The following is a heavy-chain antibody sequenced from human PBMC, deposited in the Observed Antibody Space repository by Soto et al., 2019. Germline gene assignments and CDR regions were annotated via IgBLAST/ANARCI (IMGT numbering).Heavy chain of an antibody. CDR3: ARECFDYGPGRMDV. Sequence: EVQLVESGGGLLQPGGSLTLSCTASGFTFSNYWMHWVRQAPGKGLVWVSRTKSDGSGTSYTDSVKGRFTISRDNAYNTLYLQMSNLRAEDTAVYYCARECFDYGPGRMDVWGKGTTVIVSS. CDR2: TKSDGSGT. V-gene: IGHV3-74*01. J-gene: IGHJ6*04. CDR1: GFTFSNYW. D-gene: IGHD3-10*01.